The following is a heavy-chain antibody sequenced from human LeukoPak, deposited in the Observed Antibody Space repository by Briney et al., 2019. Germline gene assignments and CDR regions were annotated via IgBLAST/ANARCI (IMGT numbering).Heavy chain of an antibody. V-gene: IGHV4-34*01. CDR3: ARVEVGLWFGERTNWFDP. J-gene: IGHJ5*02. CDR1: GGSFSGYY. Sequence: KSSETLSLTCAVYGGSFSGYYWSWIRQPPGKGLEWIGEINHSGSTNYNPSLKSRVTISVDTSKNQFSLKLSSVTAADTAVYYCARVEVGLWFGERTNWFDPWGQGTLVTVSS. D-gene: IGHD3-10*01. CDR2: INHSGST.